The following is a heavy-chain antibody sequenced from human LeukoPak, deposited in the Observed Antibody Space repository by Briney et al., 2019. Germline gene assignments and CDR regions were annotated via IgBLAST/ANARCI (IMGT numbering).Heavy chain of an antibody. D-gene: IGHD6-13*01. CDR3: ARGPRAAADDY. J-gene: IGHJ4*02. CDR2: INAGNGNT. Sequence: ASVKVSCKASGYTFTSYAMHWVRQAPGQRLEWMGWINAGNGNTKYSQKFQGRVTVTRDTSASTAYMELSSLRSEDTAVYYCARGPRAAADDYWGQGTLVTVSS. CDR1: GYTFTSYA. V-gene: IGHV1-3*01.